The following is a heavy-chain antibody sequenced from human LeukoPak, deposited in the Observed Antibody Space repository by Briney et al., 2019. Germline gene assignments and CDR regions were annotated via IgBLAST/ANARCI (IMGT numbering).Heavy chain of an antibody. D-gene: IGHD2-8*02. CDR2: VMPTGAYT. CDR3: AKSLAGGVDFDY. CDR1: GFTFSSYA. J-gene: IGHJ4*02. V-gene: IGHV3-23*01. Sequence: HTGGSLRLSCAASGFTFSSYAMSWVRQAPGKGLEWVSVVMPTGAYTYYADSVKGRFTISRDISENTLYLQMNSLRAEDTALYYCAKSLAGGVDFDYWGQGTLVTVSS.